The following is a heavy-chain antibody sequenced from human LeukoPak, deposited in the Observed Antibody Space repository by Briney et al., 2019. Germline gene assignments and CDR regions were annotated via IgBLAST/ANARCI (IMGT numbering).Heavy chain of an antibody. D-gene: IGHD1-1*01. CDR2: SSGSGCST. Sequence: GWALRLSCAASGLTFSCYAMRGLRQAPGKGLEGVSASSGSGCSTYYAVSVKGRFTISRDNSKNTLYLQMNSVRAEDTAAYYCAKLQRVEHFDYWGQGTLLTVSS. CDR3: AKLQRVEHFDY. V-gene: IGHV3-23*01. J-gene: IGHJ4*02. CDR1: GLTFSCYA.